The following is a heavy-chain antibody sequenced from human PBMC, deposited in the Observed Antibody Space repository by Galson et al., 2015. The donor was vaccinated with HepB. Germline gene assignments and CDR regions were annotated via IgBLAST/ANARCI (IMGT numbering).Heavy chain of an antibody. J-gene: IGHJ6*02. V-gene: IGHV3-48*01. CDR1: GFTFSSYS. D-gene: IGHD2-15*01. Sequence: SLRLSCAASGFTFSSYSMNWVRQAPGKGLEWVSSISSSSSTIYYADSVKGRFTISRDNAKNSLYLQMNSLRVEDTAVYYCARDCSGGTCYSGGYNYYYGMDVWGQGTTVTVSS. CDR3: ARDCSGGTCYSGGYNYYYGMDV. CDR2: ISSSSSTI.